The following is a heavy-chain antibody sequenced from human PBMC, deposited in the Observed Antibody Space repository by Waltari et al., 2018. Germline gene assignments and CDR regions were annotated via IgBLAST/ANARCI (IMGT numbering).Heavy chain of an antibody. CDR2: ISWNSGSI. V-gene: IGHV3-9*03. J-gene: IGHJ6*02. Sequence: EVQLVESGGGLVQPGRSLRLSCAASGFTFDDYAMHWVRQAPGNGMEWVSGISWNSGSIGYADSVKGRFTISRDNANNSLYLQMNSLRAEDMALYYCARQYYYYYYGMDVWGQGTTVTVSS. CDR3: ARQYYYYYYGMDV. CDR1: GFTFDDYA.